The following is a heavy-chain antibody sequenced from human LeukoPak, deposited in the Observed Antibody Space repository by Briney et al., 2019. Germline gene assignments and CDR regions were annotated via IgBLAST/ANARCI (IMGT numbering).Heavy chain of an antibody. CDR3: ARAPDYGDYVRWFDP. D-gene: IGHD4-17*01. Sequence: PGGSLRLSCAASGFTFSSYAMHWVRQAPGKGLEWVAVISYDGSNKYYADSVKGRFTISRDNSKNTLYLQMNSLRAEDTAVHYCARAPDYGDYVRWFDPWGQGTLVTVSS. V-gene: IGHV3-30-3*01. CDR1: GFTFSSYA. CDR2: ISYDGSNK. J-gene: IGHJ5*02.